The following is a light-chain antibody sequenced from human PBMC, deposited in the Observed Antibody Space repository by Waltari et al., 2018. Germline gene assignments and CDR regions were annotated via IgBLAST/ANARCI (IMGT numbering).Light chain of an antibody. CDR1: TSNIGNNY. V-gene: IGLV1-47*01. CDR2: MNE. J-gene: IGLJ2*01. Sequence: QSVLTQPPSTSGAPGQWVTISCSGSTSNIGNNYVYWYQKLPGAAPKLVVSMNERRPSGVPDRYTGSKSGTSASLAISGLRPEDEADYYCASWDGALTGVVFGGGTRLTVL. CDR3: ASWDGALTGVV.